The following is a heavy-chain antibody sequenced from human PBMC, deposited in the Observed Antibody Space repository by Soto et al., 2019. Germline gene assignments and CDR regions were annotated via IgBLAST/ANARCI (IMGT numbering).Heavy chain of an antibody. CDR1: GGSFSGYY. CDR2: INHSGST. J-gene: IGHJ4*02. D-gene: IGHD3-22*01. V-gene: IGHV4-34*01. CDR3: ARGGSLFTMIVVAPPPRPSRPNYFVY. Sequence: SETLSLTCAVYGGSFSGYYWSWIRQPPGKGLEWIGEINHSGSTNYNPSLKSRVTISVDTSKNQFSLKLISVTAADTAVYYCARGGSLFTMIVVAPPPRPSRPNYFVYWGQGTLVTVSS.